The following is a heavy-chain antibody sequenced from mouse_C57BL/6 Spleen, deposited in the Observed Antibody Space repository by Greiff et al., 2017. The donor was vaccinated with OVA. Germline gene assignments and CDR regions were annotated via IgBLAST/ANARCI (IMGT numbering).Heavy chain of an antibody. D-gene: IGHD2-3*01. Sequence: VQLQQSGPGLVKPSQSLSLTCSVTGYSITSGYYWNWLRQFPGNKLEWMGYISYDGSNNYNPSLKNRIAITRDTSKNQFFLKLNSVTTEDTATYYCARDSGYYPFAYWGQGTLVTVSA. CDR3: ARDSGYYPFAY. J-gene: IGHJ3*01. CDR1: GYSITSGYY. CDR2: ISYDGSN. V-gene: IGHV3-6*01.